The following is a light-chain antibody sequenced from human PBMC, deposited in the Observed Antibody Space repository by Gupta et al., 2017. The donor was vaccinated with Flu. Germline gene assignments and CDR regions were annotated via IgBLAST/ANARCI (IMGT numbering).Light chain of an antibody. CDR1: SGHSSYA. CDR2: INRDGSH. CDR3: QTWGASTWV. Sequence: QPVVTQSPSASASLGASVKFTCTLSSGHSSYAIAWHQQQPEKGPRYLMKINRDGSHTKGDGIPDRFSGSSSGAERYLTISSLQSEDEADYYCQTWGASTWVFGGGTKLTVL. J-gene: IGLJ3*02. V-gene: IGLV4-69*01.